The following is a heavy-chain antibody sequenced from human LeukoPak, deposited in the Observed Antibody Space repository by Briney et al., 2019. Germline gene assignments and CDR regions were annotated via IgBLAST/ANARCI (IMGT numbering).Heavy chain of an antibody. CDR1: GYTFTGYY. V-gene: IGHV1-2*02. D-gene: IGHD1-26*01. CDR3: ARPPGSYDPFDY. CDR2: INPNSGGT. Sequence: ASVKVSCKASGYTFTGYYMHWVRQAPGQGLEWMGWINPNSGGTNYAQKFQGRVTMTRDTSISTAYMELSGLRSDDTAVYYCARPPGSYDPFDYWGQGTLVTVSS. J-gene: IGHJ4*02.